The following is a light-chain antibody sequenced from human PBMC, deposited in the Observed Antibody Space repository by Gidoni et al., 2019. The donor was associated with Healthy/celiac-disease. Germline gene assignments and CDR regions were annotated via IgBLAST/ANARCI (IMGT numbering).Light chain of an antibody. CDR1: QSISSY. CDR3: QQCYSTPT. CDR2: AAS. V-gene: IGKV1-39*01. Sequence: DIQMTQSPSSLSASVGDRVTITCRASQSISSYLNWYQQKPVKAPKHLIYAASSLQSGVPSRFSGSGSGTDFTLTISSLQPEDFATYYCQQCYSTPTFGQGTKVEIK. J-gene: IGKJ1*01.